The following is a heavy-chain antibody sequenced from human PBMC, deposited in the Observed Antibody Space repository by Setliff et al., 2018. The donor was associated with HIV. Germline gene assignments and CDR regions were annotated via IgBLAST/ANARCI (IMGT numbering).Heavy chain of an antibody. D-gene: IGHD3-10*01. CDR2: IIPIFGTA. CDR1: GGTFSSYA. V-gene: IGHV1-69*13. J-gene: IGHJ4*02. CDR3: ARARRSSMVRGTYFDY. Sequence: SVKVSCKASGGTFSSYAISWVRQAPGQGLEWMGGIIPIFGTANYAQRFQGRVTITADESTSTAYMELSSLRSEDTAVYYCARARRSSMVRGTYFDYWGQGTLVTVSS.